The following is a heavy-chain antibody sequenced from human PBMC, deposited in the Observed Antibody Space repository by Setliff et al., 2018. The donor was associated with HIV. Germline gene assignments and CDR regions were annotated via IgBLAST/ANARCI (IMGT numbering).Heavy chain of an antibody. J-gene: IGHJ2*01. CDR2: IYTSGST. D-gene: IGHD3-10*01. Sequence: LSLTCTVSGDSISSGSHYWSWIRQPAGKGLEWIGHIYTSGSTNYNPSLKSRVTISVDMPKNQFSLKLSSVTAADTAIYYCATFSLLHWYFNLWGRGTLVTVSS. CDR3: ATFSLLHWYFNL. V-gene: IGHV4-61*09. CDR1: GDSISSGSHY.